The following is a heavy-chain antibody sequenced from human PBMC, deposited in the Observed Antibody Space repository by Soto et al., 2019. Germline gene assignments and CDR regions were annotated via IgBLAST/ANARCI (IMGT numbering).Heavy chain of an antibody. CDR1: GGTFSSYA. Sequence: QVQLVQSGAEVKKPGSSVKVSCKASGGTFSSYAISWVRQAPGQGLEWMGGIIPIFGTANYAQKFQGRVTIIADESTSTAYMELSSLRSEDTAVYYCARTGYSYGKLNHFDYWGQGTLVTVSS. CDR2: IIPIFGTA. D-gene: IGHD5-18*01. J-gene: IGHJ4*02. V-gene: IGHV1-69*01. CDR3: ARTGYSYGKLNHFDY.